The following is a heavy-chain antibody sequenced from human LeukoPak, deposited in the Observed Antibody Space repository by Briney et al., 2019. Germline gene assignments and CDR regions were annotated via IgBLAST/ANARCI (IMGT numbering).Heavy chain of an antibody. Sequence: SVKVSCKASGGTFSSYAISWVRQAPGQGLEWMGGIIPIFGTANYAQKFQGRVTITADKSTSTAYMELSSLRSEDTAVYYCARGDTMVRGVYYYYYYMDVWGKGTTVTVSS. J-gene: IGHJ6*03. CDR1: GGTFSSYA. CDR2: IIPIFGTA. CDR3: ARGDTMVRGVYYYYYYMDV. V-gene: IGHV1-69*06. D-gene: IGHD3-10*01.